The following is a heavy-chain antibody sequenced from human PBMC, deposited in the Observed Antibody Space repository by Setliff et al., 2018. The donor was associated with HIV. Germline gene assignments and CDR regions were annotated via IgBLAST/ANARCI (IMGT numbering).Heavy chain of an antibody. D-gene: IGHD2-8*02. V-gene: IGHV1-18*01. Sequence: ASVKVSCKASPNTFLNYGISWVRQAPGQGLEWMGWISVHNDNSNYAQRFRDRVTMTTDIPTSTAYMELRGLRSDDTAVYYCARDVGYCTATSCQTGFDYWGQGTLVTVSS. CDR3: ARDVGYCTATSCQTGFDY. CDR2: ISVHNDNS. CDR1: PNTFLNYG. J-gene: IGHJ4*02.